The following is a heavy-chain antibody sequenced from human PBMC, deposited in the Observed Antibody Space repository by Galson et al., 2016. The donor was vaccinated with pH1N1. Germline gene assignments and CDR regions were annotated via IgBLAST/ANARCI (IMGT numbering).Heavy chain of an antibody. CDR3: ARQNDYGDYRGDAFDI. CDR2: IYLGGSLI. Sequence: QSGAEVKKPGESLKISCKGSGYRFPSSWIGWVRQMPGKGLEWMGIIYLGGSLIRYRPSFHGQVTISADKSVNIVYLEWVSLKASDTAMYYCARQNDYGDYRGDAFDIWGQGTMVTVSS. D-gene: IGHD4-17*01. V-gene: IGHV5-51*01. CDR1: GYRFPSSW. J-gene: IGHJ3*02.